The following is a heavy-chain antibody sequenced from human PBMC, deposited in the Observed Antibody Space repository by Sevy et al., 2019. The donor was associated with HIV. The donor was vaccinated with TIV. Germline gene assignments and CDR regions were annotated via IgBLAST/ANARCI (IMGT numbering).Heavy chain of an antibody. Sequence: GGSLRLSCAGSGFTFSNYAMHWVRQAPGKGLECVAGLWSHGRRAYYADFAKGRFTISRDNSKNTVYLHMDSLRTDDTAVYYCAKEDDAFDVWGQGTMVTVSS. CDR3: AKEDDAFDV. V-gene: IGHV3-33*03. CDR1: GFTFSNYA. CDR2: LWSHGRRA. J-gene: IGHJ3*01.